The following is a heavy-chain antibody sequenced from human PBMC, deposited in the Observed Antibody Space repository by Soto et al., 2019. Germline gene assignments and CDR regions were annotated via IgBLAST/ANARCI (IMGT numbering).Heavy chain of an antibody. CDR3: AKALRAARRTGYYGMDV. D-gene: IGHD6-6*01. Sequence: GGSLRLSCAASGFTFSSYGMHWVRQAPGKGLEWVAVISYDGSNKYYADSVKGRFTISRDNSKNTLYLQMNSLRAEDMAVYYCAKALRAARRTGYYGMDVWGQGTTVTVSS. CDR2: ISYDGSNK. CDR1: GFTFSSYG. V-gene: IGHV3-30*18. J-gene: IGHJ6*02.